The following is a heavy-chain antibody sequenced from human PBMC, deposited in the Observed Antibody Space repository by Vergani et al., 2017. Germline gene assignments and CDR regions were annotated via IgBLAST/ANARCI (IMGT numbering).Heavy chain of an antibody. CDR1: GFSFNSYW. Sequence: DVHLAESGGGFFQPGGSLRLSCSASGFSFNSYWMHWVRQVPGKGLLRVSRIKSDGSITAYADSVKGRFTISRDNAKNSLYLQMNSLRAEDTAVYHCARPSAPGDYDALDIWGQGTMVTVSS. V-gene: IGHV3-74*03. CDR3: ARPSAPGDYDALDI. CDR2: IKSDGSIT. D-gene: IGHD4-17*01. J-gene: IGHJ3*02.